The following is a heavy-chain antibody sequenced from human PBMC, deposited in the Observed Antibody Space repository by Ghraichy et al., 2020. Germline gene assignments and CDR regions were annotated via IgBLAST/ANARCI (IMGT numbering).Heavy chain of an antibody. CDR3: ARRSGYIVGGMDV. CDR2: IYYSGNT. J-gene: IGHJ6*02. CDR1: GGSISSGGYY. Sequence: SCTVSGGSISSGGYYWSWIRQHPGKGLEWLGYIYYSGNTSYNPSLKSRVTISVDTSKNQFSLKLSSVTGADTAMYYCARRSGYIVGGMDVWGQGTTVTVSS. D-gene: IGHD3-3*01. V-gene: IGHV4-31*03.